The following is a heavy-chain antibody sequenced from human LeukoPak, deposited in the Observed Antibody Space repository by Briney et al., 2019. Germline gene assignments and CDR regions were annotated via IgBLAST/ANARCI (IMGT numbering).Heavy chain of an antibody. CDR2: ISAYNGNT. V-gene: IGHV1-18*01. CDR3: ARGPTTGEFDY. D-gene: IGHD4-17*01. Sequence: GASVKVSCKASGYTFTSYGICCVRQAPGHGLDWLGWISAYNGNTNYAQKLQGRVTMTTDTSTSTAYMELRSLRSDDTAVYYCARGPTTGEFDYWGQGTLVTVSS. CDR1: GYTFTSYG. J-gene: IGHJ4*02.